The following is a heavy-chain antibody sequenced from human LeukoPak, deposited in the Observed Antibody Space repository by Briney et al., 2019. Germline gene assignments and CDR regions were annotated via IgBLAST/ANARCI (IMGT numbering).Heavy chain of an antibody. D-gene: IGHD4-17*01. CDR1: GFTFSSYG. V-gene: IGHV3-30*18. CDR2: ISYDGSNK. CDR3: AKDGDYGDYFADY. J-gene: IGHJ4*02. Sequence: GGSLRLSCAASGFTFSSYGMHWVRQAPGKGLEWVAVISYDGSNKYYADSVKGRFTISRDNSKNTLYLQMNSLTTDDTAFYYCAKDGDYGDYFADYWGQGTLVTVSS.